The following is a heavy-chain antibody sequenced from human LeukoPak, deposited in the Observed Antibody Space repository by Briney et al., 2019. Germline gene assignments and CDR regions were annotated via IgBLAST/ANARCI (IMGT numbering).Heavy chain of an antibody. D-gene: IGHD2-2*01. CDR3: ARDMAQYQLSPWYSDY. V-gene: IGHV3-7*01. CDR1: GFTFSRYW. CDR2: IRQDGSEK. J-gene: IGHJ4*02. Sequence: GGSLRLSCAASGFTFSRYWMNWVRQAPGKGLEWVANIRQDGSEKYYVDSVKGRFIISRDNAKNSLYLQMNSLRAEDTAVYYCARDMAQYQLSPWYSDYWGQGTLVTVSS.